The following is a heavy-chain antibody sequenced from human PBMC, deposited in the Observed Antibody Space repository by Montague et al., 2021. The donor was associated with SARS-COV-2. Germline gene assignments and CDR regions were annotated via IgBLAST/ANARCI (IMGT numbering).Heavy chain of an antibody. V-gene: IGHV4-61*01. D-gene: IGHD3-3*01. Sequence: SETLSLTCIVSGGSVSSSSYYWSWIRQPPGKGLEWIGYIYYSGSTNYNPSLKSRVTLSVDTSKNQFSLKLSSVTAADTAVYYCARDPWRIAVFCVVTRYGMDVWGQGTTVTVSS. CDR2: IYYSGST. CDR3: ARDPWRIAVFCVVTRYGMDV. J-gene: IGHJ6*02. CDR1: GGSVSSSSYY.